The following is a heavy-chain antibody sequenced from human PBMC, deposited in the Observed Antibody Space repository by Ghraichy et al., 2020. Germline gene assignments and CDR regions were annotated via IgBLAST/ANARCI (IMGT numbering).Heavy chain of an antibody. CDR2: IYYSGIT. CDR1: GDSLSSSSGYH. Sequence: SQTLSLTCSVSGDSLSSSSGYHWGWIRQPPGKGLEWIGSIYYSGITYYNPSIKSRVTISVDTSKNQFSLKLSSVTAADTAIYYCARTYYYGSGGSNWFDPWGQGTLVSVSS. D-gene: IGHD3-10*01. CDR3: ARTYYYGSGGSNWFDP. J-gene: IGHJ5*02. V-gene: IGHV4-39*01.